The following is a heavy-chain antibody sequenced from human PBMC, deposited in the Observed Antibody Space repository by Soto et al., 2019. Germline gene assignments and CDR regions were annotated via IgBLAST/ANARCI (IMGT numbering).Heavy chain of an antibody. J-gene: IGHJ6*02. CDR2: TYYRSKWYN. CDR3: ARDSTPTIAALVYYYYYGMDV. D-gene: IGHD6-6*01. V-gene: IGHV6-1*01. CDR1: GDSVSSNSAA. Sequence: PSQTLSLTCAISGDSVSSNSAAWNWIRQSPSRGLEWLGRTYYRSKWYNDYAVSVKSRITINPDTSKNQFSPQLNSVTPEDTAVYYCARDSTPTIAALVYYYYYGMDVWGQGTTVTVSS.